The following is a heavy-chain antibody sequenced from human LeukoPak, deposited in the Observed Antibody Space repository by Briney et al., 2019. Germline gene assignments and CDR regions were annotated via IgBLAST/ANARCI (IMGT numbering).Heavy chain of an antibody. CDR3: ARDTAFIGYCSSTSCYPPYYFDY. D-gene: IGHD2-2*01. CDR2: INPNSGGT. CDR1: GYTLTGYY. J-gene: IGHJ4*02. V-gene: IGHV1-2*02. Sequence: ASVKVSCKASGYTLTGYYVHWVRQAPGQGLEWMGWINPNSGGTNYAQKFQGRVTMTRDTSISTAYMELSRLRSDDTAVYYCARDTAFIGYCSSTSCYPPYYFDYWGQGTLVTVSS.